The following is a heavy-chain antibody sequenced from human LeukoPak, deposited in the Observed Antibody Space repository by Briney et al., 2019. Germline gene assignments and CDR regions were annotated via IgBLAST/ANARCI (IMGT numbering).Heavy chain of an antibody. CDR2: IYYSGST. CDR1: GGSVSSGGYS. CDR3: VRGLGYCSGGNCYFDY. V-gene: IGHV4-30-4*07. D-gene: IGHD2-15*01. J-gene: IGHJ4*02. Sequence: KPSETLSLTCAVSGGSVSSGGYSWSWIRQTPEKGLEWIGYIYYSGSTYYNPSLKSRVTISVDTSKNQFSLKLNSVTAADTAVYYCVRGLGYCSGGNCYFDYWGQGTLVTVSS.